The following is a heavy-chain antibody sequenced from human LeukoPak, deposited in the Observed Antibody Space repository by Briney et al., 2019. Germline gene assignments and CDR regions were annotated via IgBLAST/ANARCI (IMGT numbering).Heavy chain of an antibody. Sequence: SETLSLTCTVSGGSISSSSYYWGWIRQPPGKGLERIGSIYYSGSTYYNPSLKSRVTISVDTSKNQFSLKLSSVTAADTAVYYCARAARYSGSYLNYWGQGTLVTVSS. D-gene: IGHD1-26*01. CDR1: GGSISSSSYY. CDR2: IYYSGST. V-gene: IGHV4-39*07. CDR3: ARAARYSGSYLNY. J-gene: IGHJ4*02.